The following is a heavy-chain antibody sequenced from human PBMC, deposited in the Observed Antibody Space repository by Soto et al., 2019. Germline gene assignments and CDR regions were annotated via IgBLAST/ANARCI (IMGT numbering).Heavy chain of an antibody. Sequence: EVQLLESGGGLVQPGGSLRLSCAASGFTFSNFAMSWVRQAPGKGLEWVSAISGGATSTYYADIVKGRFTISRDNSKNTLSLQMNGLRVEDTALYYCAKGPTRVFPQLGNWGPGTLVTVSP. V-gene: IGHV3-23*01. CDR1: GFTFSNFA. CDR3: AKGPTRVFPQLGN. D-gene: IGHD2-2*01. J-gene: IGHJ4*02. CDR2: ISGGATST.